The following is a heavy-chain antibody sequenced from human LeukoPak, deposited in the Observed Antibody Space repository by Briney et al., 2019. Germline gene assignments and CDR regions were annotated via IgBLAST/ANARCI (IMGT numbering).Heavy chain of an antibody. CDR2: ISSSSSYI. V-gene: IGHV3-21*01. Sequence: GGSLRLSCAASGFTFNSYTMNWVRQAPGKGLEWVSSISSSSSYIYQADSAKGRFTVSRDNAKNSLYLQMNILRAEDTAVYYCAREVGSGNSDRYFDYWGQGTLVTVSS. CDR1: GFTFNSYT. D-gene: IGHD3-10*01. CDR3: AREVGSGNSDRYFDY. J-gene: IGHJ4*02.